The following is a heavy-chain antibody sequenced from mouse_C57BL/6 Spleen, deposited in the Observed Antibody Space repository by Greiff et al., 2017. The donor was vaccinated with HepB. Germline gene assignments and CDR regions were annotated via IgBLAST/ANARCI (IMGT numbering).Heavy chain of an antibody. CDR2: ISNLAYSI. V-gene: IGHV5-15*04. J-gene: IGHJ4*01. Sequence: EVKVEESGGGLVQPGGSLKLSCAASGFTFSDYGMAWVRQAPRKGPEWVAFISNLAYSIYYADTVTGRFTISRENAKNTLYLEMSSLRSEDTAMYYCARHRGYAMDYWGQGTSVTVSS. CDR1: GFTFSDYG. CDR3: ARHRGYAMDY.